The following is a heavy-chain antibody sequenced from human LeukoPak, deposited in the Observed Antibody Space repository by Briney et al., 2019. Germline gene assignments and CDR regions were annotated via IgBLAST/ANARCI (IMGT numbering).Heavy chain of an antibody. V-gene: IGHV4-30-2*01. Sequence: SETLSLTCTVSGGSISSGGYYWSWIRQPPGKGLEWIGYIYHSGSTYYNPSLKSRVTISVDRSKNQFSLKLSSVTAADTAVYYCARHPDIVLSWFDPWGQGTLVTVSS. CDR2: IYHSGST. CDR3: ARHPDIVLSWFDP. J-gene: IGHJ5*02. D-gene: IGHD2-8*01. CDR1: GGSISSGGYY.